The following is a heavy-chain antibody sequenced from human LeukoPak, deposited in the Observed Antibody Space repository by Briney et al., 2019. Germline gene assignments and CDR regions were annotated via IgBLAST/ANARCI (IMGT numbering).Heavy chain of an antibody. D-gene: IGHD3-9*01. CDR2: IYYSGST. J-gene: IGHJ6*02. CDR1: GGSISSYY. V-gene: IGHV4-59*01. CDR3: ARVDDILTGYYNYGMDV. Sequence: SETLSLTCTVSGGSISSYYWGWIRQPPGKGLEWVGYIYYSGSTNYNPSLKSRVTISVDTSKNQFSLKLSSVTAADTAVYYCARVDDILTGYYNYGMDVWGQGTTVTVSS.